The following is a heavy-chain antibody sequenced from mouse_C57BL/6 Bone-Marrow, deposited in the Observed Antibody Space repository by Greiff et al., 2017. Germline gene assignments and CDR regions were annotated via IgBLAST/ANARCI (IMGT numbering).Heavy chain of an antibody. D-gene: IGHD1-3*01. CDR3: RSSAWFAY. CDR2: IDPENGDT. CDR1: GFNIKDDY. J-gene: IGHJ3*01. Sequence: VRLQQSGAELVRPGASVKLSCTASGFNIKDDYMHWVKQRPEQGLEWIGWIDPENGDTEYASKFQGKATITADTSSNTAYLQLSSLTSEDTAVYYCRSSAWFAYWGQGTLVTVSA. V-gene: IGHV14-4*01.